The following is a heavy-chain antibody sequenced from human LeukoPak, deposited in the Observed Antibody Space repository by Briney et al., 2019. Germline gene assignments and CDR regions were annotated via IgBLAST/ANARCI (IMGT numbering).Heavy chain of an antibody. CDR2: ITSGSSYI. Sequence: GGSLRLSCAASGFTFSSYNMNWVRQAPGKGLEWVSSITSGSSYIYYADSVKGRFTISRDNAKNSLYLQMNSLRAEDTAVYYCARGGQGNWPTPFDYWGQGTLVTVSS. CDR3: ARGGQGNWPTPFDY. V-gene: IGHV3-21*01. CDR1: GFTFSSYN. J-gene: IGHJ4*02. D-gene: IGHD1-1*01.